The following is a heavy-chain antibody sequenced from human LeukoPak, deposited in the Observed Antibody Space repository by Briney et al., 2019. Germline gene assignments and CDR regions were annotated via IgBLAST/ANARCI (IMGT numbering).Heavy chain of an antibody. D-gene: IGHD3-10*01. CDR3: ARVKWDLSFYYGSGSYYKWGPFDY. CDR1: GYTFSGYY. J-gene: IGHJ4*02. V-gene: IGHV1-18*04. Sequence: ASVKVSCKASGYTFSGYYMHWVRQAPGQGLEWMGWISAYNGNTNYAQKLQGRVTMTTDTSTSTAYMELRSLRSDDTAVYYCARVKWDLSFYYGSGSYYKWGPFDYWGQGTLVTVSS. CDR2: ISAYNGNT.